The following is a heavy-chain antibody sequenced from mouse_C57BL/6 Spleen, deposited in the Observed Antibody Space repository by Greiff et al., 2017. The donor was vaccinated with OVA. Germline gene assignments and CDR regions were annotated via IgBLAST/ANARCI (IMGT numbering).Heavy chain of an antibody. V-gene: IGHV5-17*01. Sequence: EVQVVESGGGLVKPGGSLKLSCAASGFTFSDYGMHWVRQAPEKGLEWVAYISSGSSTIYYADTVKGRFTISRDNAKNTLFLQMTSLRSEDTAMYYCARIITTVVEGNYAMDYWGQGTSVTVSS. CDR2: ISSGSSTI. CDR3: ARIITTVVEGNYAMDY. CDR1: GFTFSDYG. J-gene: IGHJ4*01. D-gene: IGHD1-1*01.